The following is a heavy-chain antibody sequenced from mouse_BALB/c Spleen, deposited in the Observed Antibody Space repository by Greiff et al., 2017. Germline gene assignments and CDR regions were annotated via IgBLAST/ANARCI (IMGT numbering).Heavy chain of an antibody. J-gene: IGHJ2*01. D-gene: IGHD1-1*01. Sequence: VQRVESGPGPVAPSQSLSITCTVSGFSLTSYGVHWVRQPPGKGLEWLGVIWAGGSTNYNSALMSRLSISKDNSKSQVFLKMNSLQTDDTAMYYCARDRGVGGSEWYFDYWGQGTTLTVSS. CDR3: ARDRGVGGSEWYFDY. CDR2: IWAGGST. V-gene: IGHV2-9*02. CDR1: GFSLTSYG.